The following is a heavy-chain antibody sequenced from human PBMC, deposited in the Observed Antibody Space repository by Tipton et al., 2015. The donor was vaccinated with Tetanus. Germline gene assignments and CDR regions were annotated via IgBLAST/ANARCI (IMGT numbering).Heavy chain of an antibody. CDR2: IIPIFGTA. Sequence: GAEVKKPGSSVKVSCKASGGTFSSYAISWVRQAPGQGLEWMGGIIPIFGTANYAQKFQGRVTITADESTSTAYMELGSLRSEDTAVYYCARVPYYYERGPFDYWGQGTLVTVSS. CDR1: GGTFSSYA. D-gene: IGHD3-10*02. J-gene: IGHJ4*02. CDR3: ARVPYYYERGPFDY. V-gene: IGHV1-69*01.